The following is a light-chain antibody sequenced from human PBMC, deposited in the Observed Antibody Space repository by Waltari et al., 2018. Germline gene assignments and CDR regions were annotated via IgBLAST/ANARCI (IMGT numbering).Light chain of an antibody. CDR2: EVS. CDR3: SSYAGSNFVV. Sequence: QSALAQPPSASGSPGQSVTISCTGTSSDVGGYNYVSWYQQHPGKAPKLMIYEVSNGPSGVPERCSGSKSGNTASLTVSGLQAEDEAAYYCSSYAGSNFVVFGGGTKVTVL. CDR1: SSDVGGYNY. J-gene: IGLJ2*01. V-gene: IGLV2-8*01.